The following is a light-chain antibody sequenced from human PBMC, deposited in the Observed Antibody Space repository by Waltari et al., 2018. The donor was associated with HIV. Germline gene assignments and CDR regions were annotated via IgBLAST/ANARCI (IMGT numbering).Light chain of an antibody. CDR1: APTIGAGYD. J-gene: IGLJ2*01. CDR2: TNS. CDR3: QSYDSGLSGVI. V-gene: IGLV1-40*01. Sequence: QSVLTQPHSVSGAPRQRLTISCTACAPTIGAGYDVPRSQQFPGTAPNLLIYTNSNRPSGVPDRFSASKSGASASLAIAGLQVEDEADYYCQSYDSGLSGVIFGGGTKLTVL.